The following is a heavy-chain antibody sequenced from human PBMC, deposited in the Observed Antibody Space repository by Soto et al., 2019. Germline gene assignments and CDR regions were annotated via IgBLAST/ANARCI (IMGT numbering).Heavy chain of an antibody. CDR1: GFTFSTYA. Sequence: GGSLRLSCAASGFTFSTYAMSWVRQGPGKGLEWVSSISVSGSPYYADPVKGRFTVSRDNSKDTLYLQMNSLTAEDTAVYFCAKNYFFDSWGPGTLVTVSA. CDR3: AKNYFFDS. J-gene: IGHJ4*02. V-gene: IGHV3-23*01. CDR2: ISVSGSP.